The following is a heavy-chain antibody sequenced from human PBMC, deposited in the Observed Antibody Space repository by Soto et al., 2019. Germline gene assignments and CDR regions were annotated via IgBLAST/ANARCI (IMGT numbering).Heavy chain of an antibody. CDR2: ITGSSSAI. D-gene: IGHD1-26*01. CDR1: GFTFRSYS. CDR3: ARDESYSFDY. V-gene: IGHV3-48*02. J-gene: IGHJ4*02. Sequence: EGQLVESGGDLVQPGGSLRLSCAASGFTFRSYSMNWVRLAPGKGLEWISYITGSSSAIYYADSVKGRFTISRDNARNSLYLQMNSLRDEDTAVYYCARDESYSFDYWGQGTLVTVSS.